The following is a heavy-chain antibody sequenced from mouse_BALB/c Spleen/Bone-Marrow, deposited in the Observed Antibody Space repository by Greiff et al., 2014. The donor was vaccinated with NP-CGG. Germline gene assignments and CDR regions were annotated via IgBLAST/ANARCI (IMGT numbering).Heavy chain of an antibody. CDR1: GFSLTSYG. Sequence: VQVVESGPGLVQPSQSPSITCAVSGFSLTSYGVHWVRQSPGKGLEWLGVIWSGGSTDYNAAFISRLSISKDNSKSQVFFKMNSLQTNDTAIYYGARNSHCYGYYYAMDYWGQGTTVTVSS. V-gene: IGHV2-2*02. J-gene: IGHJ4*01. D-gene: IGHD1-2*01. CDR3: ARNSHCYGYYYAMDY. CDR2: IWSGGST.